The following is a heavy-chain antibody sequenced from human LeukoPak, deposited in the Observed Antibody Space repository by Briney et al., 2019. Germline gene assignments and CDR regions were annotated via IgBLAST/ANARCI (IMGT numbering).Heavy chain of an antibody. Sequence: GGSXXXSCAASGFTFSSYAXSWVRQAPGKXXEXVSAISGSGGSTYYADSVKGRFTISRDNSKNTLYPQMNSLRAEDTAVYYCAKVTAYYDFWSGYYWFDPWGQGTLVTVSS. J-gene: IGHJ5*02. CDR2: ISGSGGST. CDR1: GFTFSSYA. D-gene: IGHD3-3*01. CDR3: AKVTAYYDFWSGYYWFDP. V-gene: IGHV3-23*01.